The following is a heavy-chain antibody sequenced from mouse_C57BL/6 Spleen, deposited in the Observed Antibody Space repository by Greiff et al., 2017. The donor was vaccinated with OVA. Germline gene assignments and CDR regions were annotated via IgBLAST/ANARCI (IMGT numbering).Heavy chain of an antibody. CDR3: ARHKAVTVVAPMDY. Sequence: EVKLVESGGGLVKPGGSLKLSCAASGFTFSSYTMSWVRQTPEKRLEWVATISGGGGNTYYPDSVKGRFTISRDNAKNTLYLQMSSLTSEDTALYYCARHKAVTVVAPMDYWGQGTSVTVSS. V-gene: IGHV5-9*01. J-gene: IGHJ4*01. CDR1: GFTFSSYT. CDR2: ISGGGGNT. D-gene: IGHD1-1*01.